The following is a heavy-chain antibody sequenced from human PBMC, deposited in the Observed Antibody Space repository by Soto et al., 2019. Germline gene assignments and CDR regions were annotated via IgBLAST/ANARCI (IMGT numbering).Heavy chain of an antibody. Sequence: GGSLRLSCAASGFTFSSYAMSWVRQAPGKGLEWVSAISGSGGSTYYADSVKGRFTISRDNSKNTLYLQMNSLRAEDTAVYYCAKDKLDCSGGSCYSPRDDAFDIWGQGTMGTVSS. CDR2: ISGSGGST. V-gene: IGHV3-23*01. CDR1: GFTFSSYA. J-gene: IGHJ3*02. D-gene: IGHD2-15*01. CDR3: AKDKLDCSGGSCYSPRDDAFDI.